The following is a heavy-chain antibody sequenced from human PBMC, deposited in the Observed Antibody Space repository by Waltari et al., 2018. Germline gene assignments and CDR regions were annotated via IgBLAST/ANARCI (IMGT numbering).Heavy chain of an antibody. CDR2: IYSGGST. D-gene: IGHD1-26*01. J-gene: IGHJ4*02. V-gene: IGHV3-53*01. CDR1: GFTVSSNY. CDR3: ARDKWELNYFDY. Sequence: EVQLVESGGGLIQPGGSLRLSCAASGFTVSSNYMSWVRQAPGKGLEWVSVIYSGGSTYYADSVKGRFTISRDNSKNTLYLQMNRLRAEDTAVYYCARDKWELNYFDYWGQGTLVTVSS.